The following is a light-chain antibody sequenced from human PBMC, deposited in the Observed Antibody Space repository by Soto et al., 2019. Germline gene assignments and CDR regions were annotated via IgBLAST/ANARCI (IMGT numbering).Light chain of an antibody. CDR3: QQYGSSLIT. CDR2: GAS. J-gene: IGKJ5*01. Sequence: EIVLTHSPGTLSLSPGERATLFCRASQSVSSNYLAWYQQKPGQAPRLLIYGASSRATGIPDRFSGSGSGTDFTLTISRLEPEDFTVYYCQQYGSSLITFGQGTRLEIK. V-gene: IGKV3-20*01. CDR1: QSVSSNY.